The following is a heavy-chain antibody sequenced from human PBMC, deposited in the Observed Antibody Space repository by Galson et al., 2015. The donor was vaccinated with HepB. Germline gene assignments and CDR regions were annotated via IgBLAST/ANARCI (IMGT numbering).Heavy chain of an antibody. Sequence: SLRLSCAASGFTFSSYGMHWVRQAPGKGLEWVAVISYDGGNKYYADSVKGRFTISRDNSKNTLYLQMNSLRAEDTAVYYCAKDISYSSSWLFDYWGQGTLVTVSS. J-gene: IGHJ4*02. CDR3: AKDISYSSSWLFDY. CDR1: GFTFSSYG. V-gene: IGHV3-30*18. D-gene: IGHD6-13*01. CDR2: ISYDGGNK.